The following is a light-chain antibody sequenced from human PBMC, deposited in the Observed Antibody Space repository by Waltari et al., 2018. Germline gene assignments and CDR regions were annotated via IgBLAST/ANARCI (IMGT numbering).Light chain of an antibody. V-gene: IGLV2-14*01. Sequence: QSALTQPASVSGSPGQSITIPCTAPSSHIGGSNFASWYQQHPGSAPKLLIYAASKRPSGVSVRFSGSKSGNTASLTISGLQAEDEADYYCSSYTRVSASVVFGGGTKLTVL. J-gene: IGLJ2*01. CDR3: SSYTRVSASVV. CDR1: SSHIGGSNF. CDR2: AAS.